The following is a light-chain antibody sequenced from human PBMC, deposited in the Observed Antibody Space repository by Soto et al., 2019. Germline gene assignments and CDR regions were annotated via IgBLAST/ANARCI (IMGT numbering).Light chain of an antibody. CDR2: DTS. J-gene: IGKJ1*01. CDR3: QQYNNWPRT. V-gene: IGKV3-15*01. Sequence: EIVMTQSPATLSVSPGERATLSCRASQSVSSNLAWYQQKPGQAPRLLIYDTSTRATGIPARFSGGGSGKEVTLTINSLQSEDFAVYYCQQYNNWPRTFGQGTKVEIK. CDR1: QSVSSN.